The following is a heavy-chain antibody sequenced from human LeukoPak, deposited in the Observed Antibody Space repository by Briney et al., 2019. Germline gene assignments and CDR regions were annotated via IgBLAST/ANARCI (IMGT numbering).Heavy chain of an antibody. CDR3: ARDNWDYGSGSYYHPRHYYGMDV. V-gene: IGHV3-7*01. D-gene: IGHD3-10*01. CDR1: GFTFSSYS. Sequence: GGSLRLSCAASGFTFSSYSMNWVRQAPGKGREWVANIKQDGSEKYYVDSVKGRFTISRDNAKNSLYLQMNSLRAEDTAVYYCARDNWDYGSGSYYHPRHYYGMDVWGQGTTVTVSS. J-gene: IGHJ6*02. CDR2: IKQDGSEK.